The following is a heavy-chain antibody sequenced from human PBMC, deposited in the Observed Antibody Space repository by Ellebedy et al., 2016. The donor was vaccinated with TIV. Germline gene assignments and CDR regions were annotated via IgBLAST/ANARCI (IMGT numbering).Heavy chain of an antibody. CDR1: GFTLSSYW. CDR2: IKQGGSEK. V-gene: IGHV3-7*01. Sequence: GGSLRLXXAASGFTLSSYWMSWVRQAPGKGLEWVANIKQGGSEKYYVDSVEGRFTISRDNVENSLYLQMNSLRDEDAAVYYCARDADCSSLDCYMGGGYFDLWGRGTLVTVSS. J-gene: IGHJ2*01. D-gene: IGHD2-2*02. CDR3: ARDADCSSLDCYMGGGYFDL.